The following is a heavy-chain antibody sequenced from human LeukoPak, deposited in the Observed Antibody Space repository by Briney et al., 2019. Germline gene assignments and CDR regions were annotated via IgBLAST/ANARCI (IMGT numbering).Heavy chain of an antibody. CDR2: INHSGST. CDR1: GGSISSGGYY. V-gene: IGHV4-30-2*01. CDR3: ARGRAYYYGSGRPKESDY. D-gene: IGHD3-10*01. J-gene: IGHJ4*02. Sequence: SQTLSLTCAVSGGSISSGGYYWSWIRQPPGKGLEWIGEINHSGSTNYNPSLKSRVTISVDTSKNQFSLKLSSVTAADTAVYYCARGRAYYYGSGRPKESDYWGQGTLVTVSS.